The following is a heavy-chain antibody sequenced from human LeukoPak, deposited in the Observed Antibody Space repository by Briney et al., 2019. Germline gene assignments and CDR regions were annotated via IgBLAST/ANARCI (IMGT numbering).Heavy chain of an antibody. CDR3: AAEGRPTVVTFRKGAVDL. V-gene: IGHV1-58*01. CDR2: IVVGSGNT. Sequence: SVKVSCKASGFTFTSSAVQWVRQARGQRLEWIGWIVVGSGNTNYAQKFQERVTITRDMSTSTVYMQLSSLRSEDTAVYYCAAEGRPTVVTFRKGAVDLWGQGTMVTVSS. D-gene: IGHD4-23*01. J-gene: IGHJ3*01. CDR1: GFTFTSSA.